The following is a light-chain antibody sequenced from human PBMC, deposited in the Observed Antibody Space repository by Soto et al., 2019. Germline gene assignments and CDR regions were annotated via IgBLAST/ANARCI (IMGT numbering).Light chain of an antibody. J-gene: IGKJ4*01. CDR3: QQRSNWPPLT. V-gene: IGKV3-15*01. Sequence: EIVMTQSPATLSVSPGERATLSCRASQSVSTNLAWYQQKPGQSPRLLIYGTSTRATDIPARFSGSGSGTEFTLTISSLQSEDSAVYYCQQRSNWPPLTFGGGTKVEIK. CDR1: QSVSTN. CDR2: GTS.